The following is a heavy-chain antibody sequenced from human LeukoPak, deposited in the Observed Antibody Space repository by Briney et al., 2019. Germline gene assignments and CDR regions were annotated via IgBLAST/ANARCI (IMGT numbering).Heavy chain of an antibody. D-gene: IGHD3-10*01. CDR2: INTDTGNP. CDR3: ARTYYYGSGSYRADY. CDR1: GYTFTGYY. V-gene: IGHV7-4-1*02. J-gene: IGHJ4*02. Sequence: ASVKVSCKASGYTFTGYYMHWVRQAPGQGLEWMGWINTDTGNPTYAQGFTGRFVFSLDTSVSTAYLQISSLKAEDTAVYYCARTYYYGSGSYRADYWGQGTLVTVSS.